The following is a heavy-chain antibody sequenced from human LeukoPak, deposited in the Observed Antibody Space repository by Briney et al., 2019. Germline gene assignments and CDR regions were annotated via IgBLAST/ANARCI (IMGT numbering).Heavy chain of an antibody. CDR2: ISGSTSVI. Sequence: PGGSLRLSCAASGFTFSTHTVARVRQAPGKGLECLSYISGSTSVIYYADSVKGRFTISRDNAKNSLYLQMNSLKAEDTAVYYCARGLYYMDVWGKGTTVTVSS. CDR1: GFTFSTHT. J-gene: IGHJ6*03. V-gene: IGHV3-48*01. CDR3: ARGLYYMDV.